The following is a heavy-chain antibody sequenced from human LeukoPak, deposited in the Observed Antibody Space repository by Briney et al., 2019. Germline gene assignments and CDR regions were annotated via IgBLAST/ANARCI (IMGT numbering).Heavy chain of an antibody. CDR2: IYHSVRT. CDR3: AGPIYEAVEQ. Sequence: SETLSLTCTASGGSISGYDWSWFRQPPGKGLEWIGYIYHSVRTGYNASLKSRVTISVDTYKNEFSLKLGFGTAADTAVYYCAGPIYEAVEQWGQGTLVSVSS. V-gene: IGHV4-59*08. J-gene: IGHJ4*02. CDR1: GGSISGYD. D-gene: IGHD3-3*01.